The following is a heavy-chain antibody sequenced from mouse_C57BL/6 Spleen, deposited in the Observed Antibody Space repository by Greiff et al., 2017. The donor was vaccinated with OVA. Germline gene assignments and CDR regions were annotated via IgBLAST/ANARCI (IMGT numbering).Heavy chain of an antibody. Sequence: EVQLQESGPGLVKPSQSLSLTCSVTGYSITSGYYWNWIRQFPGNKLEWMGYISYDGSNNYNPSLKNRISITRDTSKNQFFLKLNSVTTEDTATYYCATDSDFDYWGQGTTLTVSS. CDR3: ATDSDFDY. CDR1: GYSITSGYY. D-gene: IGHD3-1*01. V-gene: IGHV3-6*01. J-gene: IGHJ2*01. CDR2: ISYDGSN.